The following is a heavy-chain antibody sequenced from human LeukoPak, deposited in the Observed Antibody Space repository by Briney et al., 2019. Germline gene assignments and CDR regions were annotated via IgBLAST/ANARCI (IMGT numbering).Heavy chain of an antibody. CDR2: MNPNSGNT. CDR1: GYTFTSDD. D-gene: IGHD3-9*01. V-gene: IGHV1-8*01. J-gene: IGHJ3*02. Sequence: ASVKVSCKASGYTFTSDDINWVRQATGQDLEWMGWMNPNSGNTGYAQKFQGRVTMTRNIATSTAHMELSSLRSEDTAVYYCARKTYYDILTGYYPAFDIWGQGTVVTVSS. CDR3: ARKTYYDILTGYYPAFDI.